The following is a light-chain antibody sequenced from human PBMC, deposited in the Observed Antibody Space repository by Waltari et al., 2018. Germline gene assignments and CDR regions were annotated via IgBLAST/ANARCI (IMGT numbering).Light chain of an antibody. J-gene: IGKJ3*01. V-gene: IGKV1-33*01. Sequence: DVQLTQPPSSLSASIGDRVTFTCQASQDITNYLNWYQQKPGKAPNLLIYATSNLESGVPSRFSGSGSGTLFTFTISSLQPEDIATYYCQQYDSLPLTFGPGTTVDV. CDR3: QQYDSLPLT. CDR1: QDITNY. CDR2: ATS.